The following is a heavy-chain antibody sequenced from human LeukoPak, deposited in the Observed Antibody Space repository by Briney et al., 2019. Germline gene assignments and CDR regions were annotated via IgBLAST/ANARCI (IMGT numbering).Heavy chain of an antibody. V-gene: IGHV1-69*04. CDR3: ARAPYSGSYYLFDY. D-gene: IGHD1-26*01. CDR1: GGTFSSYA. J-gene: IGHJ4*02. Sequence: GASVKVSCKASGGTFSSYAISWVRQAPGQGHEWMGRIIPIFGIANYAQKFQGRVTITADKSTSTAYMELSSLRSEDAAVYYCARAPYSGSYYLFDYWGQGTLVTVSS. CDR2: IIPIFGIA.